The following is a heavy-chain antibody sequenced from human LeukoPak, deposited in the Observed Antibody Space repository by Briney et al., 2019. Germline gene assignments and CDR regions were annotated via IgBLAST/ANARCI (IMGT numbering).Heavy chain of an antibody. CDR1: GGSISSYY. V-gene: IGHV4-59*08. J-gene: IGHJ2*01. Sequence: SETLSLTCTVSGGSISSYYWSWIRQPPGKGLEWISYIFYTGSTNYSPSLKSRVTISLDTPKNQFSLKLTSVTAADTAVYYCVRLSVVSPHRYFDLWGRGTLVTVSS. CDR2: IFYTGST. CDR3: VRLSVVSPHRYFDL. D-gene: IGHD4-23*01.